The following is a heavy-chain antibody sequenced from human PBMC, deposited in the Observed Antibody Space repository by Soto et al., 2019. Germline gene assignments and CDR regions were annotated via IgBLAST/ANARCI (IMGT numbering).Heavy chain of an antibody. V-gene: IGHV4-59*01. CDR2: VYYTGST. CDR3: ARSVAVPGAHIDY. J-gene: IGHJ4*02. Sequence: PSATRSLTCSVSGGSISGSYWSWIRQSPGKGLEWLGYVYYTGSTNYSPSLRSRVSISVDTSKNEFSLRLSSVTAADTAVYFCARSVAVPGAHIDYWGQGTQVTVS. D-gene: IGHD6-19*01. CDR1: GGSISGSY.